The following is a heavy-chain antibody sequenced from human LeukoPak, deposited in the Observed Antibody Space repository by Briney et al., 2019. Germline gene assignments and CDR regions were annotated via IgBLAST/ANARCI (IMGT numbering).Heavy chain of an antibody. J-gene: IGHJ6*03. CDR2: IYHSGST. V-gene: IGHV4-34*01. CDR3: ARGNYYGSGISIYYYYYMDV. Sequence: PSETLSLTCAVYGGSFSGYYWSWIRQPPGKGLEWIGEIYHSGSTDYNPSLKSRVTISVDKSKNQFSLKLSSVTAADTAVYYCARGNYYGSGISIYYYYYMDVWGKGTTVTVSS. CDR1: GGSFSGYY. D-gene: IGHD3-10*01.